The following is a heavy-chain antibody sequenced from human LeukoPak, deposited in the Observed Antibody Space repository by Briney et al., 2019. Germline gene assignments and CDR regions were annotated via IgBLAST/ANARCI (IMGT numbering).Heavy chain of an antibody. CDR2: LFDSVNT. D-gene: IGHD5-18*01. Sequence: SETLSLTCTVSGGSISSHYWSWIRHPPGEGLEWISYLFDSVNTKDNPSLQSRLTLSADTSKNQFSLRLSSVTAADTAVYYCATIKRGSIFGYFDFWGQGIKVTVSS. V-gene: IGHV4-59*11. CDR3: ATIKRGSIFGYFDF. J-gene: IGHJ4*02. CDR1: GGSISSHY.